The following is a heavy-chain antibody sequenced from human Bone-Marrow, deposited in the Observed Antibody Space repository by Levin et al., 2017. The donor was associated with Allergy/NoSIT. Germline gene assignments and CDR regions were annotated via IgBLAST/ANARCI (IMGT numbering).Heavy chain of an antibody. CDR1: GFTFTSYT. CDR2: ISGSLNYI. V-gene: IGHV3-21*06. J-gene: IGHJ5*02. D-gene: IGHD6-6*01. Sequence: GSLKISCATSGFTFTSYTLAWVRQTPGKGLEWVSFISGSLNYIYYADSVKGRFTMSRDNAKNSVYLQMDSLRAEDTATYYCARFDTTSSWFDPWGPGTLVIVSS. CDR3: ARFDTTSSWFDP.